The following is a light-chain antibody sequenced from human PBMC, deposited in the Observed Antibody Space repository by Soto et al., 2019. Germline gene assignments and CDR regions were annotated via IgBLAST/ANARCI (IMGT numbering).Light chain of an antibody. Sequence: DVVMTQSPLSLPVAPGQPASISCKSSQSLLHITGETFLFWYLQKPGQSPQLLIYEVSTRVSGVPDRFSGSGSGTDFTLEISRVDTDDVGIYYCMQSTQLPPTFGQGTRLEIK. J-gene: IGKJ5*01. V-gene: IGKV2D-29*02. CDR2: EVS. CDR3: MQSTQLPPT. CDR1: QSLLHITGETF.